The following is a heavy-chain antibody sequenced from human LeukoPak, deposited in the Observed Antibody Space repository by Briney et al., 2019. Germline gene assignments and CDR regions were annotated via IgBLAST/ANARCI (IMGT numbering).Heavy chain of an antibody. V-gene: IGHV4-59*11. CDR2: IYYSGST. CDR3: ARGDYGGNSGHFDY. Sequence: SETLSLTCTVSGGSISSHYWSWIRQPPGKGLEWNGYIYYSGSTNYNPSLKSRVTISVDTSKNQFSLKLSSVTAADTAVYYCARGDYGGNSGHFDYWGQGTLVTVSS. J-gene: IGHJ4*02. CDR1: GGSISSHY. D-gene: IGHD4-23*01.